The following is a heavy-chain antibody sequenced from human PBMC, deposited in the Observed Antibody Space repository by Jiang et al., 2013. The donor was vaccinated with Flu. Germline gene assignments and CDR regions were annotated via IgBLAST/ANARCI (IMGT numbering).Heavy chain of an antibody. Sequence: GSGLVKPSETLSLTCTVSGDSISSFYWSWIRQPPGRGLEYIGYIYYSGNTNYNPSLTSRVTISVDTSKNQFSLKLNSVTAADTAVYYCARVGYGAVDYWGQGTLVTVSS. CDR3: ARVGYGAVDY. D-gene: IGHD4-17*01. CDR1: GDSISSFY. V-gene: IGHV4-59*01. CDR2: IYYSGNT. J-gene: IGHJ4*02.